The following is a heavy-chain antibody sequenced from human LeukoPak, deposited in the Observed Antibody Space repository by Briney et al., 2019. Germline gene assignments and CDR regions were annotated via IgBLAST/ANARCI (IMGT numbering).Heavy chain of an antibody. CDR2: IYYSGST. CDR1: GRSITINYY. V-gene: IGHV4-39*01. J-gene: IGHJ4*02. CDR3: ARQRGYNYGFDY. D-gene: IGHD5-18*01. Sequence: NSSETLSLTCTVSGRSITINYYWGWIRQPPGKGLEWIGSIYYSGSTYYNPSLKSRVTISVDTSKNQFSLQLSSVTAADTAVYYCARQRGYNYGFDYWGEGTLVTVSS.